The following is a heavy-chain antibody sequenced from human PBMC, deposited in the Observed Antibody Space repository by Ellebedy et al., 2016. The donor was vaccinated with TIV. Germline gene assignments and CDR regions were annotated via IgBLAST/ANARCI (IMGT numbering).Heavy chain of an antibody. V-gene: IGHV4-59*08. CDR3: ARHFNSGTYPLDY. CDR1: GGSISNYY. J-gene: IGHJ4*02. D-gene: IGHD3-10*01. CDR2: IYYNGNT. Sequence: SETLSLXXTASGGSISNYYWSWFRQPPGKRLEWIAYIYYNGNTNYNPSLKSRVTISVATSENQFSLRLTSVTAADTAVYYCARHFNSGTYPLDYWGPGTLVTVSS.